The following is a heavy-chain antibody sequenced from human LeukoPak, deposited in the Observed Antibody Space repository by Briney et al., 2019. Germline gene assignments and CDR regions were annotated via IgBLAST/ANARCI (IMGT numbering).Heavy chain of an antibody. CDR3: ATPYGSSLSDYYYGMDV. J-gene: IGHJ6*04. V-gene: IGHV1-24*01. CDR1: GYTLTELS. CDR2: FDPEDGET. D-gene: IGHD3-10*01. Sequence: ASVKVSCKVSGYTLTELSMHWVRQAPGKGLGWMGGFDPEDGETIYAQKFQGRVTMTEDTSTDTAYMELSSLRSEDTAVYYCATPYGSSLSDYYYGMDVWGKGTTVTVSS.